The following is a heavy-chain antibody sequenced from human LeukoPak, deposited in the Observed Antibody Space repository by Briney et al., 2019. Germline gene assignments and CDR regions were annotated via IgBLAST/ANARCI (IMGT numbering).Heavy chain of an antibody. CDR1: GGSISSGGYY. CDR3: ARDNPYGEDY. J-gene: IGHJ4*02. V-gene: IGHV4-31*03. Sequence: SETLSLTCTVSGGSISSGGYYWSWIRQHPGKXXEWIGYIYYSGSTYYNPSLKSRVTISVDTSKSQFSLKLSSVTAADTAVYYCARDNPYGEDYWGQGTLVTVSS. CDR2: IYYSGST. D-gene: IGHD4-17*01.